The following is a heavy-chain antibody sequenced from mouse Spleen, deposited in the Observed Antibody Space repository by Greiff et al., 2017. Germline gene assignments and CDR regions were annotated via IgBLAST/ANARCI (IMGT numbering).Heavy chain of an antibody. CDR1: GYTFTSYW. CDR3: ARDYYYGSRYFDV. CDR2: INPSTGYT. V-gene: IGHV1-7*01. D-gene: IGHD1-1*01. J-gene: IGHJ1*01. Sequence: VQLQESGAELAKPGASVKMSCKASGYTFTSYWMHWVKQRPGQGLEWIGYINPSTGYTEYNQKFKDKATLTADKSSSTAYMQLSSLTSEDSAVYYCARDYYYGSRYFDVWGAGTTVTVSS.